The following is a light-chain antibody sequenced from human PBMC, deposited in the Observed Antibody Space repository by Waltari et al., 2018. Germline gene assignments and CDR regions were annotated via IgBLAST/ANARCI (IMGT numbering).Light chain of an antibody. CDR1: TSNIGRNY. J-gene: IGLJ3*02. CDR3: ATWDGSLTAWV. V-gene: IGLV1-47*01. CDR2: RNN. Sequence: QSVLTPPPSASGTPGQRVTTSCSGSTSNIGRNYVYWYQQFPGTAPKLLVYRNNERPSGVPDRISGSKSGTSASLAISGLRSEDEADYYCATWDGSLTAWVFGGGTKVTVL.